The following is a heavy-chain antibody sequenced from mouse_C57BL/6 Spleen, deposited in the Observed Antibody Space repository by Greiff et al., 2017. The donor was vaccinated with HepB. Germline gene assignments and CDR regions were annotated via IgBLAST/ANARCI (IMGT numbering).Heavy chain of an antibody. V-gene: IGHV6-3*01. CDR1: GFTFSNYW. J-gene: IGHJ4*01. Sequence: EVKVEESGGGLVQPGGSMKLSCVASGFTFSNYWMNWVRQSPEKGLEWVAQIRLKSDNYATHYAESVKGRFTISRDDSKSSVYLQMNNLRAEDTGIYYCTAISYDGYPWGDAMDYWGQGTSVTVSS. CDR3: TAISYDGYPWGDAMDY. D-gene: IGHD2-3*01. CDR2: IRLKSDNYAT.